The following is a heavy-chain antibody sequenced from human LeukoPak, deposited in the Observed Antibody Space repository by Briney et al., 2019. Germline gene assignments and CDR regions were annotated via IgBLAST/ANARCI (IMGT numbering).Heavy chain of an antibody. D-gene: IGHD5-12*01. CDR1: GLTFSSSW. V-gene: IGHV3-7*01. J-gene: IGHJ6*02. CDR3: ARKYSGYDAGMDV. CDR2: INPDGIKR. Sequence: GGSLRLSCAVSGLTFSSSWMDWVRQAPGKGLEWVASINPDGIKRYSADSVKGRFTISRDNARNSLYLQIDSLRAEDTAVYYCARKYSGYDAGMDVWGQGTTVTVSS.